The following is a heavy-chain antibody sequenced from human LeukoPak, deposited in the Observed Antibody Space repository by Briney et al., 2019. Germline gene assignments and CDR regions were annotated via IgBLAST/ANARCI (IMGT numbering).Heavy chain of an antibody. D-gene: IGHD6-13*01. Sequence: ASETLSLTCTVSGGSISTYYWSWIRQPPGKGLEWIGHIYYSGSTNYNPSLKSRVTISVDTSKNQFSLKLSSVTAADTAVYYCAKRDDSSSWTAFDIWGQGTMVPVSS. CDR2: IYYSGST. CDR1: GGSISTYY. V-gene: IGHV4-59*01. J-gene: IGHJ3*02. CDR3: AKRDDSSSWTAFDI.